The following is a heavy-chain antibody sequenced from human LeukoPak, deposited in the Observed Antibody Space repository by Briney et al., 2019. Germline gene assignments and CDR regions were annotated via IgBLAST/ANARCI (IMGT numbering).Heavy chain of an antibody. D-gene: IGHD3-10*01. CDR3: AKADGSYKTLIDY. Sequence: GGSLRLSCAASGFTFSSYGMHWVRQAPGKGLEWVSGISGSGGSTYYADSVKGRFTISRDSSKNTVYLQMNSLRAEDTAVYYCAKADGSYKTLIDYWGQGTLVTVSS. V-gene: IGHV3-23*01. J-gene: IGHJ4*02. CDR1: GFTFSSYG. CDR2: ISGSGGST.